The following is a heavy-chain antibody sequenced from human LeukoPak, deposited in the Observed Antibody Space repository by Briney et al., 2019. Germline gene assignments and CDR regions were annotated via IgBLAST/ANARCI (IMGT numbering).Heavy chain of an antibody. Sequence: SETLSLTCAVYGGSFSGYYWSWIRQPPGKGLEWIGEINHSGSTNYNPSLKSRVTISVDTSKNQFSLKLSSVTAADTAVYYCATDPYGRSVYWGQGTLVTVSS. CDR2: INHSGST. CDR1: GGSFSGYY. J-gene: IGHJ4*02. V-gene: IGHV4-34*01. CDR3: ATDPYGRSVY. D-gene: IGHD1-26*01.